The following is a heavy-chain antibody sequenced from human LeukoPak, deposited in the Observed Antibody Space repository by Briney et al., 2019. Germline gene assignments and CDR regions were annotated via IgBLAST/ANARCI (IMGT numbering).Heavy chain of an antibody. J-gene: IGHJ4*02. CDR1: GGSISSSRYY. CDR2: IYYSGST. D-gene: IGHD5-12*01. CDR3: ARSLATYYFDY. Sequence: SETLSLTCTVSGGSISSSRYYWGWIRQSPGKGLEWIGYIYYSGSTNYNPSLKSRVTISVDTSKNQFSLKLSSVTAADTAVYYCARSLATYYFDYWGQGTLVTVSS. V-gene: IGHV4-61*05.